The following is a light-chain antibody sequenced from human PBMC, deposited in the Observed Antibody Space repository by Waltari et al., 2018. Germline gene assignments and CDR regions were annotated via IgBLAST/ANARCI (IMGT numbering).Light chain of an antibody. Sequence: EKVLTQSPATLSVSPGERVALSCRASQSFANNLAWYQQRPGQAPGLVIYDASTRASGIPARFSGSGSGTEFTLTISGLQSEDCALYYCQQYNDGYSFGQGTKLEIK. CDR2: DAS. CDR1: QSFANN. J-gene: IGKJ2*03. V-gene: IGKV3-15*01. CDR3: QQYNDGYS.